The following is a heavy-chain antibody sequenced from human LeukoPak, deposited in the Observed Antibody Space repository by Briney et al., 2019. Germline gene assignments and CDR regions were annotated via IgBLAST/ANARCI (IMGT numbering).Heavy chain of an antibody. CDR1: GFTFSSYA. D-gene: IGHD3-10*01. J-gene: IGHJ4*02. V-gene: IGHV3-48*04. CDR2: VSQSGSTI. Sequence: GGSLRLSCAASGFTFSSYAMSWVRQGPGKGLEWISYVSQSGSTIYYADSVKGRFSISRDNGKNSLYLQLNSLRVEDTGIYYCAREGHTYGSDYWGQGTLVTVSS. CDR3: AREGHTYGSDY.